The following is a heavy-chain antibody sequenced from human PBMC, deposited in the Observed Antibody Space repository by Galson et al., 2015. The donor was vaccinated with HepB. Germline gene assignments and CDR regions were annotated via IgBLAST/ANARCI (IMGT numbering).Heavy chain of an antibody. CDR2: IKQDGSEK. CDR1: GFTFSSYW. V-gene: IGHV3-7*03. Sequence: SLRLSCAASGFTFSSYWMSWVRQAPGKGLEWVANIKQDGSEKYYVDSVKGRFTISRDNAKSSLYLQMNSLRAEDTAVYYCARGSVLRYFDHPDFDYWGQGTLVTVSS. D-gene: IGHD3-9*01. CDR3: ARGSVLRYFDHPDFDY. J-gene: IGHJ4*02.